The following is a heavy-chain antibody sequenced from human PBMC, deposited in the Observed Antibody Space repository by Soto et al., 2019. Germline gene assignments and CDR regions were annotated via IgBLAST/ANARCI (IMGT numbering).Heavy chain of an antibody. D-gene: IGHD3-10*01. V-gene: IGHV3-23*01. Sequence: HPGGSLRLSCAACGFTFSSYAMSWVRQAPGKGLEWVSAISGSGGSTYYADSVKGRFTISRDNSKNTLYLQMNSLRAEDTAVYYCAKEMYYYYGSGSYPNDRGDPFDIWGQGTMVTVSS. CDR3: AKEMYYYYGSGSYPNDRGDPFDI. CDR1: GFTFSSYA. CDR2: ISGSGGST. J-gene: IGHJ3*02.